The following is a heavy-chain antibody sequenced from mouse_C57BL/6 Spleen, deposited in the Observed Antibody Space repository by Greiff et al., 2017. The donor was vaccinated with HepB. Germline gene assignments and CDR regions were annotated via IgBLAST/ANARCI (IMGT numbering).Heavy chain of an antibody. Sequence: VKLMESGAELMKPGASVKLSCKATGYTFTGYWIEWVKQRPGHGLEWIGEILPGSGSTNYNEKFKGKATFTADTSSNTAYMQLSSLTTEDSAIYYCAKLLYYYGSSYKSYWYFDVWGTGTTVTVSS. J-gene: IGHJ1*03. V-gene: IGHV1-9*01. CDR2: ILPGSGST. D-gene: IGHD1-1*01. CDR1: GYTFTGYW. CDR3: AKLLYYYGSSYKSYWYFDV.